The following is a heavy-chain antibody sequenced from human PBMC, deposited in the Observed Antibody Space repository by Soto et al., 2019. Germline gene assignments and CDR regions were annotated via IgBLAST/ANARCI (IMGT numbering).Heavy chain of an antibody. Sequence: GASVKVSCKASGYMFTYYYIHWVRQGPGQGLEWMGIINPNSGTTTYAQSFQGRVTMTTDASTSTAYMELRSLRSDDTAVYYCARGSSVAGRNNWFDPWGQGTLVTVSS. J-gene: IGHJ5*02. CDR1: GYMFTYYY. CDR2: INPNSGTT. CDR3: ARGSSVAGRNNWFDP. D-gene: IGHD6-19*01. V-gene: IGHV1-46*01.